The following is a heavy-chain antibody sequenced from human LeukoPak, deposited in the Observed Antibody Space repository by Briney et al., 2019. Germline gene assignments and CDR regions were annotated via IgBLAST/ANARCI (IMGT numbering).Heavy chain of an antibody. V-gene: IGHV5-51*01. CDR1: GYRFTSYW. J-gene: IGHJ4*02. CDR3: ARWGGYCSGGNCYPLYYFDS. D-gene: IGHD2-15*01. Sequence: GESLKISCQGSGYRFTSYWIGGVRQMPGKGLEWMGIIHPPDSDTRYSPSFQGQVTISADKSISTAYLQWNSLKASGTAMYYCARWGGYCSGGNCYPLYYFDSWGQGTLVNVPS. CDR2: IHPPDSDT.